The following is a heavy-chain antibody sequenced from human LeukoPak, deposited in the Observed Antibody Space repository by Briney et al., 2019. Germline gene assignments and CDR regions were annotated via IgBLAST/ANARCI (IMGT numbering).Heavy chain of an antibody. CDR2: IYYSGST. J-gene: IGHJ4*02. V-gene: IGHV4-30-4*01. D-gene: IGHD3-3*01. CDR3: ARVQEPLPKRFLEWLPGYYFDY. CDR1: GGSISSGDYY. Sequence: PSETLSLTCTVSGGSISSGDYYWSWIRQPPGKGLEWIGYIYYSGSTYYNPSLKSRVTISVDRSKNQFSLKLSSVTAADTAVYYCARVQEPLPKRFLEWLPGYYFDYWGQGTLVTVSS.